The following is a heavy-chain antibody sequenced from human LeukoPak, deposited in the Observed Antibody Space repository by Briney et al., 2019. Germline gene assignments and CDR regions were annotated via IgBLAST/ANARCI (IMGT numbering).Heavy chain of an antibody. CDR3: ARGFGSGSDFFDY. Sequence: GGSLRLSCAASGFTFSIFGMHWVRQAPGKGLEWVAIIWYDERTKYYADSVRGRFTISRDNSKNTVNLQMNSLRAEDTAMYYCARGFGSGSDFFDYWGQGALVTVSS. V-gene: IGHV3-33*01. CDR1: GFTFSIFG. J-gene: IGHJ4*02. D-gene: IGHD1-26*01. CDR2: IWYDERTK.